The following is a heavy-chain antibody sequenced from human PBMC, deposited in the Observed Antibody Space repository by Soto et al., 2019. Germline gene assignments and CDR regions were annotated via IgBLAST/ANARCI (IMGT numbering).Heavy chain of an antibody. CDR2: ISAYNGNT. CDR3: ARARVPVLRLLEWLLYGAFDI. J-gene: IGHJ3*02. V-gene: IGHV1-18*01. Sequence: ASVKVSCKASGYTFTSYGISWVRQAPGQGLEWMGWISAYNGNTNYAQKLQGRVTMTTDTSTSTAYMELRSLRSDDTAVYYCARARVPVLRLLEWLLYGAFDIWGQGTMVTVSS. D-gene: IGHD3-3*01. CDR1: GYTFTSYG.